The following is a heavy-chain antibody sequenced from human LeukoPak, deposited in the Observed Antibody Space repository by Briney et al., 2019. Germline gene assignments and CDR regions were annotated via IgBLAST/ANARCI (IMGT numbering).Heavy chain of an antibody. CDR1: GGSISSYY. CDR3: ARMFVAAAGFDY. V-gene: IGHV4-4*07. CDR2: IYTSRST. J-gene: IGHJ4*02. Sequence: KTSETLSLTCTVSGGSISSYYWSWIRQPAGKGLKWIGRIYTSRSTNYNPSLKSRVTMSVDTSKNQFSLKLSAVTAAYSAVYYCARMFVAAAGFDYWGQGTLVTVSS. D-gene: IGHD6-13*01.